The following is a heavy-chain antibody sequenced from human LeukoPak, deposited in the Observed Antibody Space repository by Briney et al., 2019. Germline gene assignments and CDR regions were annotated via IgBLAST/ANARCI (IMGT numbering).Heavy chain of an antibody. J-gene: IGHJ4*02. V-gene: IGHV3-21*01. CDR3: ARGGFMITFGGPIDY. Sequence: GGSLRLSCAVSGFNLVDYAMHWVRQAPGKGLEWVSSISSSSSYIYYADSVKGRFTISRDNAKNSLYLQMNSPRAEDTAVYYCARGGFMITFGGPIDYWGQGTLVAVSS. D-gene: IGHD3-16*01. CDR2: ISSSSSYI. CDR1: GFNLVDYA.